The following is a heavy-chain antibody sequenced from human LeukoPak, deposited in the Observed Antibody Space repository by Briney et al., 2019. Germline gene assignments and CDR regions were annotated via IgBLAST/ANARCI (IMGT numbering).Heavy chain of an antibody. CDR1: GGSISSGDYY. V-gene: IGHV4-30-4*01. D-gene: IGHD3-10*01. CDR2: IYYSGST. J-gene: IGHJ5*02. Sequence: SQTLFLTCTVSGGSISSGDYYWSWIRQPPGKGLEWIGYIYYSGSTYYNPSLKSRVTISVDTSKNQFSLKLSSVTAADTAVYYCARERGLEITMVRGVHEYNWFDPWGQGTLVTVSS. CDR3: ARERGLEITMVRGVHEYNWFDP.